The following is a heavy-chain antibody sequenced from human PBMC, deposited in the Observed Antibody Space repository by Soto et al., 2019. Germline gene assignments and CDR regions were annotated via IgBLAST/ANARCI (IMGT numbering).Heavy chain of an antibody. CDR1: GFSFSDSW. D-gene: IGHD4-17*01. Sequence: PGGSLRLSCAASGFSFSDSWMDWVRQAPGKGPEWVANIKEDGSEKNYVDSVKGRFTTSRDNAKNSLYLQMNSLRAEDTAVYYCAKDVWYGDYLYWAYYYAMDVWGQGTTVTVS. V-gene: IGHV3-7*01. CDR2: IKEDGSEK. CDR3: AKDVWYGDYLYWAYYYAMDV. J-gene: IGHJ6*02.